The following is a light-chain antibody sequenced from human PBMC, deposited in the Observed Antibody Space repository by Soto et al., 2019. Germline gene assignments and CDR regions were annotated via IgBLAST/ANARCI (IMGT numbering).Light chain of an antibody. CDR1: QSVGRS. V-gene: IGKV3-15*01. J-gene: IGKJ1*01. CDR2: GAS. Sequence: DIVLTQSPGTLSLSPGERATLSCRASQSVGRSYLAWYQQKPGQAPRLLIYGASTRATGIPARFSGSGSGTEFTLTINSLQSEDFAVYYCQQYNNWPRTFGQGTKV. CDR3: QQYNNWPRT.